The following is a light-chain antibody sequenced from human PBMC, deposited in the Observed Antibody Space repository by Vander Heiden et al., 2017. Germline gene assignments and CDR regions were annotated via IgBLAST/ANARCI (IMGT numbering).Light chain of an antibody. V-gene: IGKV3-15*01. CDR3: QQYNNWPET. CDR2: GAY. CDR1: QSVSSN. Sequence: LVMTPSPATLSVSPGERATLSCRASQSVSSNLAWYQQKPGQAPRLLIYGAYTRATGIPARFSGSGSGTEFTLTISSLQSEDCAVYYCQQYNNWPETFGQGTKVEIK. J-gene: IGKJ1*01.